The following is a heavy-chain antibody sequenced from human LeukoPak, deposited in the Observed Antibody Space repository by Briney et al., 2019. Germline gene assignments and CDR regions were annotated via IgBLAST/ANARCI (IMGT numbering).Heavy chain of an antibody. J-gene: IGHJ4*02. CDR1: GFTFSSYA. V-gene: IGHV3-23*01. Sequence: PGGSLRLSCAASGFTFSSYAMSWVRQAPGKGLEWVSAISGSGGSTYYADSVKGRFTISRDNSKNTLYLQMNSLRAEDTAVYYCAKGGSYDSSGPPYFDYWGQGTLVTVSS. D-gene: IGHD3-22*01. CDR2: ISGSGGST. CDR3: AKGGSYDSSGPPYFDY.